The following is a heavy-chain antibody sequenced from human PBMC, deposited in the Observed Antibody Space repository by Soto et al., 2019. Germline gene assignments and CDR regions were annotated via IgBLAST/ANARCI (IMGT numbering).Heavy chain of an antibody. Sequence: QVQLQQWGAGLLRPSETLSLTCAVYGGSFSGYYWSWIRQPPGKGLEWIGEINHSGSTNYNPSPKSRGTISVDTSKTQFSLKLSSVTAADTAVYYCARGGNSNHFDYCGQGTLVTVSS. CDR3: ARGGNSNHFDY. CDR1: GGSFSGYY. V-gene: IGHV4-34*01. D-gene: IGHD4-4*01. CDR2: INHSGST. J-gene: IGHJ4*02.